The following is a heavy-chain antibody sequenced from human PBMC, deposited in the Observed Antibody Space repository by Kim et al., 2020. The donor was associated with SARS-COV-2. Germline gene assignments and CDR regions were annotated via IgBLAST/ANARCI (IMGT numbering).Heavy chain of an antibody. CDR3: ARVDCSDGTCYWTWFDT. CDR1: GYTFTTYG. D-gene: IGHD2-15*01. CDR2: IRAHNGKT. V-gene: IGHV1-18*01. J-gene: IGHJ5*02. Sequence: ASVKVSCKASGYTFTTYGISWVRLAPGQGLEWMGWIRAHNGKTQYAQKFQGRVTMTTDTSTSTAYMELRNLTSDDTAVYNCARVDCSDGTCYWTWFDTWGQGTLVTVSS.